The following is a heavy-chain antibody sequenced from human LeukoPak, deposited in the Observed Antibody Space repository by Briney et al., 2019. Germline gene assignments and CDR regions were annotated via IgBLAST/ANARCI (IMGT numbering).Heavy chain of an antibody. CDR2: IYYTGSM. CDR1: GGSISSGTYY. D-gene: IGHD3-22*01. CDR3: ARLPGSGYFDY. J-gene: IGHJ4*02. V-gene: IGHV4-39*01. Sequence: SETLSLTCTVSGGSISSGTYYWGWIRQPPGKGLEWVATIYYTGSMYYNPSLKGRVTVSVDTSKNQFSLKLSSVTAADTAVYYCARLPGSGYFDYWGQGILVTVSS.